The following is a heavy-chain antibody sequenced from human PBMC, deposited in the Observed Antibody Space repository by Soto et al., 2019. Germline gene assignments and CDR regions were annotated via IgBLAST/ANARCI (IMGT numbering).Heavy chain of an antibody. Sequence: QVQLVESGGGVVQPGRSRRLSCAASGFTFSTYGFHWVRQTPGKGLERVAVIVYDGSWKDYADSVKGRFTISRDNSKNTLYLQMNSLRAEDTALYYCARDDEGVTASNAFDIWGQGTMVTVSS. V-gene: IGHV3-33*01. CDR1: GFTFSTYG. CDR3: ARDDEGVTASNAFDI. D-gene: IGHD4-4*01. CDR2: IVYDGSWK. J-gene: IGHJ3*02.